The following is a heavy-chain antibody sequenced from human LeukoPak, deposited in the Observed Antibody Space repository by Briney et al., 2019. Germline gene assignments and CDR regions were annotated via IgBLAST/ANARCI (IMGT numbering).Heavy chain of an antibody. V-gene: IGHV5-51*01. D-gene: IGHD2-2*01. J-gene: IGHJ3*02. CDR3: ARKGYCSSTSCYADAFDI. CDR1: GDSFTSNW. Sequence: GESLKISCKGSGDSFTSNWIGWVRQMPGKGPEWMGIIYPGDSDTRYNPSFRGQVTISADKSISTAYLQWSSLKASDTAMYYCARKGYCSSTSCYADAFDIWGQGTMVTASS. CDR2: IYPGDSDT.